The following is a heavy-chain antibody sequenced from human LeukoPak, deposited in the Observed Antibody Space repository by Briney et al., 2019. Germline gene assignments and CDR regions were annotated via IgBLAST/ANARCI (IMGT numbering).Heavy chain of an antibody. V-gene: IGHV3-66*01. Sequence: PGGSLRLSCAASEFSVGSNYMTWVRQAPGKGLEWVSLIYSGGSTYYADSVKGRFTISRDNSKNTLYLQMNSLRAEDTAVYYCARTVGITMVRGVIWWFDPWGQGTLVTVSS. CDR2: IYSGGST. CDR3: ARTVGITMVRGVIWWFDP. D-gene: IGHD3-10*01. J-gene: IGHJ5*02. CDR1: EFSVGSNY.